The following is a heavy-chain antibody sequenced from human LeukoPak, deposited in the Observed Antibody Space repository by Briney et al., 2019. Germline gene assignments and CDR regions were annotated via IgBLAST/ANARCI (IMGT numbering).Heavy chain of an antibody. CDR1: GGSISSSSYY. V-gene: IGHV4-39*07. J-gene: IGHJ4*02. CDR2: IYYSGST. Sequence: PSETLSLTCTVSGGSISSSSYYWGWIRQPPGKGLEWIGSIYYSGSTYYNPSLKSRVTISVDTSKNQFSLKLSSVTAADTAVYYCARDETGYSPDYWGQGTLVTVSS. D-gene: IGHD6-13*01. CDR3: ARDETGYSPDY.